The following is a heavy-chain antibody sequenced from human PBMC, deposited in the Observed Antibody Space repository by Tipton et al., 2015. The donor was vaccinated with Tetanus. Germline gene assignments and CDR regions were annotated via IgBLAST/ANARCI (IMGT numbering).Heavy chain of an antibody. D-gene: IGHD6-13*01. CDR2: IDYFGST. CDR3: ARGWGSSWYYFDN. CDR1: GGSISTYH. Sequence: TLSLTCTVSGGSISTYHWNWIRQSPGKGLEWIGYIDYFGSTKYNPSLKSRVTMSVDTSKNQFSLHLTSVTAADTAVYYCARGWGSSWYYFDNWGQGTLVTVSS. J-gene: IGHJ4*02. V-gene: IGHV4-59*01.